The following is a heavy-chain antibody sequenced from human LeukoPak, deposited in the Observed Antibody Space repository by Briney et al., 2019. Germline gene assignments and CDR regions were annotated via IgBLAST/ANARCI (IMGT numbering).Heavy chain of an antibody. CDR3: ARDRGVTKLNWYFDP. D-gene: IGHD4-17*01. Sequence: SQTLSLTCTVSGGSISSGSYYWSWIRQPPGKGLEWIGYIYYSGGTNYNPSLKSRVTISVDTSKNQFSLKLSSVTAADTAVYYCARDRGVTKLNWYFDPWGRGTLVTVSS. CDR2: IYYSGGT. V-gene: IGHV4-61*01. CDR1: GGSISSGSYY. J-gene: IGHJ2*01.